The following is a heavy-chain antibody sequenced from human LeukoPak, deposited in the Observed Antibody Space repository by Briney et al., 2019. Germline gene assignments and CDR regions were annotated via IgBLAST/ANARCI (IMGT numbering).Heavy chain of an antibody. V-gene: IGHV3-48*03. CDR2: ISSSGSTI. CDR1: GFTFSSYE. D-gene: IGHD3-10*02. Sequence: PGGSLRLSCAASGFTFSSYEMNRVRLAPGKGLEWVSYISSSGSTIYYADSVKGRFTISRDNAKNSLYLQMNSLRAEDTAVYYCAELGITMIGGVWGKGTTVTISS. J-gene: IGHJ6*04. CDR3: AELGITMIGGV.